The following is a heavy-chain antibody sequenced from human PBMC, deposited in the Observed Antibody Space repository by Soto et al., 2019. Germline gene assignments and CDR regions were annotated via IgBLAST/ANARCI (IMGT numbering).Heavy chain of an antibody. J-gene: IGHJ4*02. D-gene: IGHD3-9*01. CDR3: TRNKRVLRYFDWLFIFDF. V-gene: IGHV3-49*03. CDR2: TRSKAYGGTT. Sequence: GGSLSLSCPASGFTFGDYSMSWFRQAPGKGLEWVGFTRSKAYGGTTEYAASVKGRFTISRDDSKSIAYLQMDSLKTEDTAVYYCTRNKRVLRYFDWLFIFDFWGQGTLVTVSS. CDR1: GFTFGDYS.